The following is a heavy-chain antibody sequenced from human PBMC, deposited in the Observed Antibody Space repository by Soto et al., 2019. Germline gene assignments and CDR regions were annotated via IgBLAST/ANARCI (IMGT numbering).Heavy chain of an antibody. D-gene: IGHD2-2*01. CDR1: GGSISSYY. J-gene: IGHJ6*02. CDR2: IYYSGST. Sequence: SETLSLTCTVSGGSISSYYWSWIRQPPGKGLEWIGYIYYSGSTNYNPSLKSRVTISVDTSKNQFSLKLSSVTAADTAVYYCASMAARSTSVDVWGQGTTVTVSS. V-gene: IGHV4-59*01. CDR3: ASMAARSTSVDV.